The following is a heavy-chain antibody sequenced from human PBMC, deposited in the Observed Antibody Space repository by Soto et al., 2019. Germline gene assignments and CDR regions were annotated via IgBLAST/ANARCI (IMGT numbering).Heavy chain of an antibody. J-gene: IGHJ4*02. CDR1: GGTLGVYD. Sequence: HTCPVYGGTLGVYDWLLIRPPPGKGLEWIGEINHSGSTNYNPSLKSRVTISVDTSKNQFSLKLSSVTAADTAVYYCARGANGVCHDWGQGTLVTFSS. V-gene: IGHV4-34*01. CDR3: ARGANGVCHD. CDR2: INHSGST. D-gene: IGHD2-8*01.